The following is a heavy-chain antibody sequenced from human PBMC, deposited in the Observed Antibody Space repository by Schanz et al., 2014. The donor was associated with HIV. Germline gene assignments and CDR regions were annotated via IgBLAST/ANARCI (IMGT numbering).Heavy chain of an antibody. CDR3: VRGDTVFEY. V-gene: IGHV3-21*01. J-gene: IGHJ4*02. CDR2: ISSNTNYI. Sequence: EVLLLDSGGGLIQPGGSLRLSCAASGFTFSSYAMSWVRQAPGKGLEWISSISSNTNYINYADSVKGRFTISRDNAKNSLYLQMNSLRFADTAVYYCVRGDTVFEYWGQGTLVTVS. CDR1: GFTFSSYA. D-gene: IGHD5-18*01.